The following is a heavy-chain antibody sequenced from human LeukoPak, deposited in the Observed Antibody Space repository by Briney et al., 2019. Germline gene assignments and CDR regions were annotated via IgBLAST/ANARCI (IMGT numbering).Heavy chain of an antibody. D-gene: IGHD6-13*01. J-gene: IGHJ5*02. Sequence: PSETLSLTCAVSGGSISSGNWWSWVRQPPGKGLEWIGEIYHRGSTNYNPSLKSRVTISLDKSKNQFSLKLSSVTAADTAVYYCARSYSSSWYLADPWGQGTLVTVSS. CDR1: GGSISSGNW. V-gene: IGHV4-4*02. CDR3: ARSYSSSWYLADP. CDR2: IYHRGST.